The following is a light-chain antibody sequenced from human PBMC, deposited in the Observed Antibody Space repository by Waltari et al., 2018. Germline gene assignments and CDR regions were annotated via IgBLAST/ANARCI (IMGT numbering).Light chain of an antibody. CDR2: SSF. CDR1: RTIDNY. Sequence: DIKMTKSTSSLSASVGDRVTLTCRASRTIDNYLSWYQQKPGKAPKLLIFSSFILQTGVPSRFSGSGTGTNFTLTISNLEPDDFATYYCQQSYILPLTFGGGTKV. V-gene: IGKV1-39*01. CDR3: QQSYILPLT. J-gene: IGKJ4*01.